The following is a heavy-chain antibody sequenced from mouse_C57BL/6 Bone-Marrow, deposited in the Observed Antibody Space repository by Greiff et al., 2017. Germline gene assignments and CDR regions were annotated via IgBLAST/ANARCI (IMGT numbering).Heavy chain of an antibody. J-gene: IGHJ4*01. V-gene: IGHV1-66*01. CDR3: ARSDGDPYYYAMDY. CDR1: GYSFTSYY. Sequence: QVQLQQSGPELVKPGASVKLSCKASGYSFTSYYIHWVKQRPGQGLEWIGWIYPGSGNTKYNEKFKGKATLTADTSSSTAYMQLSSLTSEDSAVYYCARSDGDPYYYAMDYWGQGTSVTVSS. D-gene: IGHD2-13*01. CDR2: IYPGSGNT.